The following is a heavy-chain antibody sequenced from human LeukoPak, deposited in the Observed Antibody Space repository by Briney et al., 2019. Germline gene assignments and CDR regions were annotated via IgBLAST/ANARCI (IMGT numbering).Heavy chain of an antibody. J-gene: IGHJ4*02. CDR2: IYYSGST. V-gene: IGHV4-59*01. Sequence: SETLSLTCTVSGASIRNYYWSWIRQFPGKGLEWIGYIYYSGSTNYNPSLKSRVTISVDTSKNQFSLKLSSVTAADTAVYYCARSRSGYYPHFDYWGQGTLVTVSS. D-gene: IGHD3-3*01. CDR3: ARSRSGYYPHFDY. CDR1: GASIRNYY.